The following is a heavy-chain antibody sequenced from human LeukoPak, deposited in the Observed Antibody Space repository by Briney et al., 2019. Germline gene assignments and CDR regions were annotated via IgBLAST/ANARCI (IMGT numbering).Heavy chain of an antibody. V-gene: IGHV3-7*04. CDR2: IKQDGSEK. CDR1: GFSFNNAW. Sequence: PGGSLRLSCAASGFSFNNAWMSWVRQAPGKGLEWVANIKQDGSEKYYVDSVKGRFTISRDNAKNSLYLQMNSLRAEDTAVYYCARGPDYYYYGMDVWGQGTTVTVSS. CDR3: ARGPDYYYYGMDV. J-gene: IGHJ6*02.